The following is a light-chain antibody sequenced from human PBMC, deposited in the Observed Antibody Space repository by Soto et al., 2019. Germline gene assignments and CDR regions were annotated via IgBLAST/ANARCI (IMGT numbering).Light chain of an antibody. CDR1: QSVSSN. CDR2: GAS. Sequence: EIVMTQSPATLSVSTGERATLSCRASQSVSSNLAWYQQKPGQAPRLLIYGASTRATGIPARFSGSGSGTEVTLPISSLQSEDFAVYYCQQYNNWPPLTFGQGTKVEIK. V-gene: IGKV3-15*01. J-gene: IGKJ1*01. CDR3: QQYNNWPPLT.